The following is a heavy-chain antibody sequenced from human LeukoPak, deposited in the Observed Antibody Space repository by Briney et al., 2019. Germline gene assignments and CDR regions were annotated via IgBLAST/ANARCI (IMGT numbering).Heavy chain of an antibody. Sequence: GGSLRLSCAASGFTFSSYAMSLVRRAPAKGGEWVSTISGRGSGGSTYYADSVKGRFTISRDNSKNTLYLQMNSLRAEDTAVYYCASGDSGSYYYYGMDVWGQGTTVTVSS. CDR3: ASGDSGSYYYYGMDV. D-gene: IGHD1-26*01. V-gene: IGHV3-23*01. J-gene: IGHJ6*02. CDR1: GFTFSSYA. CDR2: ISGRGSGGST.